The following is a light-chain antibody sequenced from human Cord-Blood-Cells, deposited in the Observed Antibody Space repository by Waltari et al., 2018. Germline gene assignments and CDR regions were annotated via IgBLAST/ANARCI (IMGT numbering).Light chain of an antibody. V-gene: IGLV2-23*01. J-gene: IGLJ2*01. CDR1: SSDVGSYNL. CDR2: EGS. CDR3: CSYAGSSTVV. Sequence: QSALTQPASVSGSPGQSITISCTGTSSDVGSYNLVSWYQLHPGKAPKLMIYEGSKRPSGVSNRFSGSKSGNTASLTISGLQAVDEADYDCCSYAGSSTVVFGGGTKLTVL.